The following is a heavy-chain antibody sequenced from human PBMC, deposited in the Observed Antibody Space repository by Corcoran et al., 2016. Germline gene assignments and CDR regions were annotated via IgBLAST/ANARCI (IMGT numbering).Heavy chain of an antibody. D-gene: IGHD3-22*01. CDR2: IRSKAYGGTT. V-gene: IGHV3-49*03. J-gene: IGHJ4*01. Sequence: VKLVETGGGLVQPRRSLRISCTASGFTFGDYAMSRFRQNQGKGLEWVGFIRSKAYGGTTEYAASVKGRFTISRDDSNSIAYLQMNSLKTEDTAVDYCTRDQDTRIGVVISYFDYWGHGTLVTVSS. CDR1: GFTFGDYA. CDR3: TRDQDTRIGVVISYFDY.